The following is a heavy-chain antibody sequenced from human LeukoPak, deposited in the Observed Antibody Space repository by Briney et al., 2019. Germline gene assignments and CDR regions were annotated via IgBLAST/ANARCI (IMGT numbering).Heavy chain of an antibody. Sequence: GGSLRLSCAASGITFGSYAMSWVRQARGKGLEWVSAINGDGGSTYYADSVKGRFTISRDNSNNTLFLQMNSLRVEDTAVYYCAKWGAQSGSYRVVDCWGRGTLVTVSS. V-gene: IGHV3-23*01. J-gene: IGHJ4*02. CDR3: AKWGAQSGSYRVVDC. CDR1: GITFGSYA. D-gene: IGHD3-10*01. CDR2: INGDGGST.